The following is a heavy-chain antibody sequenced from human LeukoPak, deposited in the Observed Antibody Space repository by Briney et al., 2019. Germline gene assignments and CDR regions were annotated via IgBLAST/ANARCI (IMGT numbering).Heavy chain of an antibody. CDR1: GFTFSSYA. V-gene: IGHV3-23*01. D-gene: IGHD3-9*01. CDR2: ISGSGGST. Sequence: GGSLRLSCAASGFTFSSYAMSWVRQAPGKGLEWASAISGSGGSTYYADSVKGRFTISRDNSKNTLYLQMNSLRAEDTAVYYCARVSHFDWPYYYYYYMDVWGKGTTVTVSS. J-gene: IGHJ6*03. CDR3: ARVSHFDWPYYYYYYMDV.